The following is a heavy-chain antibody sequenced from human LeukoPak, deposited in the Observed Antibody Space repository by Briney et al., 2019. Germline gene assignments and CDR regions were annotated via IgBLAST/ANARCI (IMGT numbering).Heavy chain of an antibody. CDR2: INHSGST. D-gene: IGHD3-22*01. J-gene: IGHJ4*02. V-gene: IGHV4-34*01. CDR1: GGSFSGYY. CDR3: AREVVDYDSSGYYAFLHY. Sequence: SETLSLTCAVYGGSFSGYYWSWIRQPPGKGLEWIGEINHSGSTNYNPSLKSRVTISVDTSKNQFSLKLSSVTAADTAVYYCAREVVDYDSSGYYAFLHYWGQGTLVTVSS.